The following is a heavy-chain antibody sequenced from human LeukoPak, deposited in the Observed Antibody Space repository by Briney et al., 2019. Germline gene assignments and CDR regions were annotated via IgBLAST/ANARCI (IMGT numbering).Heavy chain of an antibody. D-gene: IGHD6-13*01. CDR1: GGSISSYY. J-gene: IGHJ3*02. CDR3: ARDSPTLAAAGTGWAFDI. Sequence: SETLSLTCTVSGGSISSYYLSWIRQPPGKGLEWIGYIYYSGSTNYNPSLKSRVTISVDTSKNQFSLKLSSVTAADTAVYYCARDSPTLAAAGTGWAFDIWGQGTMVTVSS. CDR2: IYYSGST. V-gene: IGHV4-59*01.